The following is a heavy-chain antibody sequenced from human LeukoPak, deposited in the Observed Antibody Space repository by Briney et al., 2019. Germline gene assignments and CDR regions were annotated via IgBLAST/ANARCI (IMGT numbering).Heavy chain of an antibody. J-gene: IGHJ6*03. CDR3: ASVLSSGWRSYYYYYMDV. CDR2: IYYSGCT. CDR1: GGSISSSSYY. D-gene: IGHD3-22*01. Sequence: PSETLSLTCTVSGGSISSSSYYWGWIRQPPGKGLEWIGSIYYSGCTYYNPSLKSRVTISVDTSKNQFSLKLSSVTAADTAVYYCASVLSSGWRSYYYYYMDVWGKGTTVTVSS. V-gene: IGHV4-39*07.